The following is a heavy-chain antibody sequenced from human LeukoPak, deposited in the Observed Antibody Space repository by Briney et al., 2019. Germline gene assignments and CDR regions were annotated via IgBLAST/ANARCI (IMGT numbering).Heavy chain of an antibody. D-gene: IGHD3-3*01. CDR1: GFTFSSYA. J-gene: IGHJ3*02. CDR2: ISGSGGST. V-gene: IGHV3-23*01. Sequence: GGSLGLSCAASGFTFSSYAMSWVRQAPGKGLEWVSAISGSGGSTYYADSVKGRFTISRNNSKNTLYLQMNSLRAEDTAVYYCAKAPDFWSGYGAFDIWGHGTMVTVSS. CDR3: AKAPDFWSGYGAFDI.